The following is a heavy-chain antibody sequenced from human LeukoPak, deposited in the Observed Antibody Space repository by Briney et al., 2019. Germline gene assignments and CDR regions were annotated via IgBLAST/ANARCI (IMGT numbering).Heavy chain of an antibody. V-gene: IGHV1-8*01. Sequence: ASVKVSCKAAGYTFTSYDINWVRQAPGQGLEWMGWMNPTSGNTGYAQKFLGRVTMTRDASIATAYMELSSLTSEDTALYYCTRMRGYTYGYWYLDLWGRGTPVTVSS. CDR1: GYTFTSYD. CDR3: TRMRGYTYGYWYLDL. CDR2: MNPTSGNT. J-gene: IGHJ2*01. D-gene: IGHD5-18*01.